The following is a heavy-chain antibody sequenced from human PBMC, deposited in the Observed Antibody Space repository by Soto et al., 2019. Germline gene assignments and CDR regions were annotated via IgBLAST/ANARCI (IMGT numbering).Heavy chain of an antibody. J-gene: IGHJ6*03. CDR3: ARVQQLVGYFYYYMDV. D-gene: IGHD6-6*01. CDR1: GYTFTNYG. Sequence: ASVKVSCTASGYTFTNYGITWVRQAPGQGLEWMGWISAYNGDTHYTQRLQGRVTMTTDTSTSTAYMELRGLRSDDTAVYYCARVQQLVGYFYYYMDVWGKGTTVTVSS. CDR2: ISAYNGDT. V-gene: IGHV1-18*01.